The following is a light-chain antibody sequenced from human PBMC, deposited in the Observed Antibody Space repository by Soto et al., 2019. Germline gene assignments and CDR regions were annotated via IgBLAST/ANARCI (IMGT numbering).Light chain of an antibody. J-gene: IGKJ2*03. V-gene: IGKV1-5*01. CDR1: QSISTW. CDR3: QQFNYYPYS. Sequence: DIQMTQSPSTLSAFVGDRVTITGRASQSISTWLAWYQQKPGKPPKVLIYHASSLESGVPSRFSGSGSGTEVTLTITTLQAEDFATYYCQQFNYYPYSFGQGTKLEIK. CDR2: HAS.